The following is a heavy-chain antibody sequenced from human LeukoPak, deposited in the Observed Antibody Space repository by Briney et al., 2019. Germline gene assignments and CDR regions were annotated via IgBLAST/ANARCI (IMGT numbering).Heavy chain of an antibody. CDR3: VEGLSPILTGYSADI. J-gene: IGHJ3*02. D-gene: IGHD3-9*01. V-gene: IGHV3-9*03. Sequence: GGSLRLSCAASGFTFNDYAMHWVRQAPGKGLEWVSGVSWNSGSIAYADSVKGRFTISRDNAKNSLYLQMNSLRPEDMALYYCVEGLSPILTGYSADIWGQGTMVTVSS. CDR1: GFTFNDYA. CDR2: VSWNSGSI.